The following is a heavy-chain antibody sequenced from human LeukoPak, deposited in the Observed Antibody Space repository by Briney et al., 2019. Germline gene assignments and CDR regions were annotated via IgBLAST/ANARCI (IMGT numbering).Heavy chain of an antibody. CDR2: ISSSSSYI. J-gene: IGHJ3*02. D-gene: IGHD3-22*01. CDR1: GFTFSSYS. CDR3: AKDMDYDSSGYSGGDAFDI. Sequence: GGSLRLSCAASGFTFSSYSMNWVRQAPGKGLEWVSSISSSSSYIYYADSVKGRFTISRDNSKNTLYLQMNSLRAEDTAVYYCAKDMDYDSSGYSGGDAFDIWGQGTMVTVSS. V-gene: IGHV3-21*04.